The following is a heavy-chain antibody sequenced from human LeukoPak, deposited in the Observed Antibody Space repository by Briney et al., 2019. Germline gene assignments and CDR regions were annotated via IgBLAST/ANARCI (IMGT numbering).Heavy chain of an antibody. CDR2: ISAYNGNT. Sequence: ASVKVSCKASGYTFTSYGISWVRQAPGQGLEWMGWISAYNGNTNYAQKLQGRVTMTTDTSTSTAYMELRSLRSDDTAVYYCGGRRLLWFGELPDSDAFDIWGQGTMVTVSS. CDR3: GGRRLLWFGELPDSDAFDI. J-gene: IGHJ3*02. V-gene: IGHV1-18*01. D-gene: IGHD3-10*01. CDR1: GYTFTSYG.